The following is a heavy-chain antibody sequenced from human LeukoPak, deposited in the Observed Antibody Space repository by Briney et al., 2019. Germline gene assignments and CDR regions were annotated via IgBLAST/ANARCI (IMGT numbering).Heavy chain of an antibody. CDR3: ARGRTHSVIAVACHVDY. V-gene: IGHV7-4-1*02. Sequence: ASVKVSCKASGYTFTTYAMTWVRQAPGQGLEWMGWINTKTGNPTYAQGLTGRFVFSLHTSVSTAYLQISSLKAEDTAVYYCARGRTHSVIAVACHVDYWGQGTLVTVSS. J-gene: IGHJ4*02. D-gene: IGHD6-19*01. CDR1: GYTFTTYA. CDR2: INTKTGNP.